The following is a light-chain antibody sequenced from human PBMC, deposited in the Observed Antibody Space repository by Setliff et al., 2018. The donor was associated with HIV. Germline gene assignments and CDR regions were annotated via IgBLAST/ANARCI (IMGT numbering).Light chain of an antibody. Sequence: VLTQPPSVSGAPGQRVTISCTGSNSNIGAGYDVHWYQQLPGTAPKLLMYGNGNRPSGVPDRFSDSKSGTSASLAITGLQAEDEADYYCQSYDNRLSEEVFGTGTKVTVL. J-gene: IGLJ1*01. CDR3: QSYDNRLSEEV. CDR1: NSNIGAGYD. CDR2: GNG. V-gene: IGLV1-40*01.